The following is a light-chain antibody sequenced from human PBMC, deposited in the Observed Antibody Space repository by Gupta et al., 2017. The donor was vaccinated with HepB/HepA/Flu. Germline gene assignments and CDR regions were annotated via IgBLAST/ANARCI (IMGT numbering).Light chain of an antibody. Sequence: QSVLTPPPSVSGAPGQRVTISCTRSSSNIGTGYDVHWYQQLPGTAPKPLIYGINNRPSGVPDRFSGSRSGTSASLAITGLQIEDEADYYCQSYDSSLSVVFGGGTKLTVL. V-gene: IGLV1-40*01. CDR2: GIN. CDR3: QSYDSSLSVV. J-gene: IGLJ3*02. CDR1: SSNIGTGYD.